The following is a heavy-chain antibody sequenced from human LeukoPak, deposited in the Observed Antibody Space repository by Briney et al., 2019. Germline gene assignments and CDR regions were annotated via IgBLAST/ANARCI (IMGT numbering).Heavy chain of an antibody. CDR3: ARGSCSGGSCWDPYYYYMDV. CDR1: GFTFDDYG. D-gene: IGHD2-15*01. Sequence: PGGSLRLSCAASGFTFDDYGMSWVRQAPGKGLEWVSGINWNGGSTGYADSVKGRFTISRDNAKNSLYLQMNSLRAEDTALYYCARGSCSGGSCWDPYYYYMDVWGKGTTVTVSS. V-gene: IGHV3-20*04. J-gene: IGHJ6*03. CDR2: INWNGGST.